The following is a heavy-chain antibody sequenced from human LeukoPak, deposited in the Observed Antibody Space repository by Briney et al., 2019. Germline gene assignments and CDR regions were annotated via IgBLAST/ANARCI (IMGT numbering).Heavy chain of an antibody. V-gene: IGHV3-23*01. CDR3: AKGSASGTYYPKYYFDS. J-gene: IGHJ4*02. CDR2: ISGRGYNT. D-gene: IGHD3-10*01. CDR1: GFTFTTYG. Sequence: GGSLRLSCAASGFTFTTYGMIWVRQAPAKGLEWVSAISGRGYNTFYRNSAKGRFSISTDLSKNTLYLQMNSLRAEDTATYYCAKGSASGTYYPKYYFDSWGQGTQVTVYS.